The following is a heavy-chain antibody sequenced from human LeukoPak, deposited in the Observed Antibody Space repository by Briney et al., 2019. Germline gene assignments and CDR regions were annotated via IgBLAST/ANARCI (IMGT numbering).Heavy chain of an antibody. V-gene: IGHV5-51*01. CDR1: GYSFTSYW. J-gene: IGHJ6*02. Sequence: GESLKISCKGSGYSFTSYWIGWVRQMPGKGLEWMGIIYPGDSDTRYSPSFQGQVTISADKSISTAYLQWSSLKASDTAMYYCARHVGYYGLGTKQYYYGMDVWGQGTTGTVSS. CDR3: ARHVGYYGLGTKQYYYGMDV. CDR2: IYPGDSDT. D-gene: IGHD3-10*01.